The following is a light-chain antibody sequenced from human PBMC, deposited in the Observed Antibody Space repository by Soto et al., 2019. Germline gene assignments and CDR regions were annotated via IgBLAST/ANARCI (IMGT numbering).Light chain of an antibody. CDR3: QQYGSSPRT. Sequence: EIVLTQSPGTLSLSPGERATLSCRASQSVSSSYLAWYQQKPGQAPRLLIYGASSRATGIPDRFSGSGSGTDFTLTISSLEPEDCAVYYCQQYGSSPRTFGQGTGVEIK. CDR1: QSVSSSY. J-gene: IGKJ1*01. CDR2: GAS. V-gene: IGKV3-20*01.